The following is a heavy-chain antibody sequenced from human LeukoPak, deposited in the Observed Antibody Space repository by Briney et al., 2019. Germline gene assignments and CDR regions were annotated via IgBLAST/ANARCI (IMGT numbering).Heavy chain of an antibody. CDR3: TRHEHYDFWSGYQGNDAFDI. Sequence: HPGGSLRLSCAASGFTFSGSAMHWVRQASGKGLEWVGRIRSKANSYATAYAASVKGRFTISRDDSKNTAYLQMNSLKTEDTAVYYCTRHEHYDFWSGYQGNDAFDIWGQGTMVTVSS. J-gene: IGHJ3*02. D-gene: IGHD3-3*01. CDR1: GFTFSGSA. CDR2: IRSKANSYAT. V-gene: IGHV3-73*01.